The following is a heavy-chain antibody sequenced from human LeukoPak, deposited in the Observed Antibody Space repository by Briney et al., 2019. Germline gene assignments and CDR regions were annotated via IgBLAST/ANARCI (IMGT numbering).Heavy chain of an antibody. CDR3: AREGYGSRSYYKGFDY. CDR2: INPNSGGT. V-gene: IGHV1-2*06. J-gene: IGHJ4*02. Sequence: ASVKVSCKASGYTFTGYYMHWVRQAPGQGLEWMGRINPNSGGTNYAQKFQGRVTMTRGTSISTAYMELSRLRSDDTAVYYCAREGYGSRSYYKGFDYWGQGTLVTVSS. CDR1: GYTFTGYY. D-gene: IGHD3-10*01.